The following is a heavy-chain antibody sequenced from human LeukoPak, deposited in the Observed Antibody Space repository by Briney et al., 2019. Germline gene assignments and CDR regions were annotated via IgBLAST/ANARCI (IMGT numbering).Heavy chain of an antibody. V-gene: IGHV4-39*01. D-gene: IGHD2-15*01. CDR1: GGSISTSDYW. Sequence: SETLSLTCSVSGGSISTSDYWWGWLRQPPGGGLGWIGSVFYTGNTHYKPSLQSRVTVSVDTSQNQFSLKLSPVTAADTASFFCARQPGIGSWSFDYWGLGTLVSVSS. J-gene: IGHJ4*02. CDR2: VFYTGNT. CDR3: ARQPGIGSWSFDY.